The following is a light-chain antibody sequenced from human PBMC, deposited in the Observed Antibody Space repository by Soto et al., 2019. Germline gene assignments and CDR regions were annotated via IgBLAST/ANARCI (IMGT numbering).Light chain of an antibody. CDR1: NSDVGGYNY. V-gene: IGLV2-14*01. Sequence: QSALTQPASVSGSPGQSITISCTGTNSDVGGYNYVSWYQQHPGKAPKLMIYEVSNRPSGVSDRFSGSKSGNTASLTISGLQDEDEAAYYCTSYTSSITLVFGGGTQLTVL. CDR2: EVS. CDR3: TSYTSSITLV. J-gene: IGLJ2*01.